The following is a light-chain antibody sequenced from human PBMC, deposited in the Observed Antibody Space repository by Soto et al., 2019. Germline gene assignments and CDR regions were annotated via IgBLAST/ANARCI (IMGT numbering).Light chain of an antibody. V-gene: IGLV2-14*01. CDR1: ISDVGGYNY. CDR3: SSYTGSSTLV. Sequence: QSALSQPPSVCGSPGQSITISCTGTISDVGGYNYVSWYQQHPGKAPKLMIYEVSNRPSGVSNRFSGSKYGNTASLTISGLQVEAEADYYCSSYTGSSTLVFGTGTNVTV. J-gene: IGLJ1*01. CDR2: EVS.